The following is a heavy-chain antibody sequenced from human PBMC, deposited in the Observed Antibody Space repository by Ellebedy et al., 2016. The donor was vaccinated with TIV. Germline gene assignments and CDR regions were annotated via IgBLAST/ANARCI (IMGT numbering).Heavy chain of an antibody. J-gene: IGHJ3*02. D-gene: IGHD2-2*02. CDR3: ARLGYCSSTSCYTGDGAFDI. V-gene: IGHV5-51*01. CDR2: IYPGDSDT. CDR1: GYSFTSYW. Sequence: KVSXXGSGYSFTSYWIGWVGQLPGKGLEWMGIIYPGDSDTRYSPSFQGQVTISADKSISTAYLQWSSLKASDTAMYYCARLGYCSSTSCYTGDGAFDIWGQGTMVTVSS.